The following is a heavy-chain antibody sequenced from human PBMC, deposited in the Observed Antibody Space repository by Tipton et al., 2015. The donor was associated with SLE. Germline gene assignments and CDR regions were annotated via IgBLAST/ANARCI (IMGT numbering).Heavy chain of an antibody. Sequence: GSLRLSCAASGLTYDDYAMHWVRQAPGKGLEWVSAISPAGDTYYPGSVRGRFTISRENAKNSLYLQMSSLRAGDTAVYYCARGWGSFDYWGQGTLVTVSS. J-gene: IGHJ4*02. CDR2: ISPAGDT. V-gene: IGHV3-13*01. CDR1: GLTYDDYA. D-gene: IGHD7-27*01. CDR3: ARGWGSFDY.